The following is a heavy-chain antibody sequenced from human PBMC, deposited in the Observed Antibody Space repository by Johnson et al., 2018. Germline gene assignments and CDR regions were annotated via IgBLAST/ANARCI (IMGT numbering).Heavy chain of an antibody. D-gene: IGHD3-10*01. Sequence: VQLVESGGGLVQPGRSLRLSCAASGFTFDDYAMHWVRQAPGKGLEGVSVISWNSASIGYADSVKGRFTSSRDNAKNSLYLQMSSLRAEDTALYYCAKDSAGSGTYYNDYYYGLDVWGQGTTVTVSS. CDR1: GFTFDDYA. J-gene: IGHJ6*02. CDR3: AKDSAGSGTYYNDYYYGLDV. V-gene: IGHV3-9*01. CDR2: ISWNSASI.